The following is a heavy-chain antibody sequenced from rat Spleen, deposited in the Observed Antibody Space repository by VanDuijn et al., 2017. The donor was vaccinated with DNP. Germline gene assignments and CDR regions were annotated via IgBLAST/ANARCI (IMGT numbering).Heavy chain of an antibody. CDR3: ARDYSSNWAMDA. V-gene: IGHV5-50*01. CDR2: ISYDSSNR. CDR1: GFTFSSYN. J-gene: IGHJ4*01. Sequence: EVQLVESGGGLVQPGSSLKLSCVASGFTFSSYNMHWIRQAPKKGLEWITLISYDSSNRYYADSVKGRLTISRDNSKNTLYLEMNSLRSEDTAMYYCARDYSSNWAMDAWGQGTSVTVSS. D-gene: IGHD1-2*01.